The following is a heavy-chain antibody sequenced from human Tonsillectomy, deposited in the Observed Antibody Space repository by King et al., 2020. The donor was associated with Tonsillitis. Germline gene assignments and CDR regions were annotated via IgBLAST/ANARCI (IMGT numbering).Heavy chain of an antibody. CDR3: ARSRDSSHYFDY. V-gene: IGHV3-21*01. Sequence: VQLVESGGGLVKPGGSLRLSCAASGFTFSSYSMNWVRQAPGKGLEWVSSISSSSSYIYYADSVKGRFTISRDNAKNSLYLQMNSLRGEDTAVYYCARSRDSSHYFDYWGQGTLVTVSS. CDR1: GFTFSSYS. J-gene: IGHJ4*02. CDR2: ISSSSSYI. D-gene: IGHD5-24*01.